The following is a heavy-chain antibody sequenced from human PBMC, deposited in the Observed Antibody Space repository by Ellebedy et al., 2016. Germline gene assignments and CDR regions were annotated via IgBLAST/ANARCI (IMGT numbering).Heavy chain of an antibody. CDR2: MNPNSGNT. D-gene: IGHD3-10*01. CDR1: GYTFTSYD. V-gene: IGHV1-8*01. CDR3: ARDLWFGELIYLSSIYYFDY. Sequence: ASVKVSCKASGYTFTSYDINWVRQATGQGLEWMGWMNPNSGNTGYAQKFQGRVTMTRNTSISTAYMELSSLRSEDTAVYYCARDLWFGELIYLSSIYYFDYWGQGTLVTVSS. J-gene: IGHJ4*02.